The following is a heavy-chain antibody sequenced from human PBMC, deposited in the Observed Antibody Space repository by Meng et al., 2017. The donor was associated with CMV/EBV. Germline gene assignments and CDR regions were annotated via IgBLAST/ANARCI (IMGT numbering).Heavy chain of an antibody. Sequence: ASSGFPFRSYAMRWVRRAPGKGLEWVSSITSGGSGTYYADSVKGRFTISRDNSENTLYLQMSSLRADDTAVYFCARRDNTNWYSLDYWGQGTLVTVSS. V-gene: IGHV3-23*01. D-gene: IGHD7-27*01. CDR3: ARRDNTNWYSLDY. CDR2: ITSGGSGT. CDR1: GFPFRSYA. J-gene: IGHJ4*02.